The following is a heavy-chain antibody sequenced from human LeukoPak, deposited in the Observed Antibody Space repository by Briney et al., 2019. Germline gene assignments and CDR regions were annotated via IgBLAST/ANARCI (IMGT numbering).Heavy chain of an antibody. J-gene: IGHJ4*02. CDR2: ISTSGGSA. CDR3: AKGVLSPVIVPFDF. Sequence: AGGSLRLSCAACGFTFSNYAVTWVRQAPGKGLEWVSAISTSGGSAFYADSVKGRFTISRDNSKNTVYLQMNSLRAEDTAVYYCAKGVLSPVIVPFDFWGQGTLVTVSS. CDR1: GFTFSNYA. D-gene: IGHD2/OR15-2a*01. V-gene: IGHV3-23*01.